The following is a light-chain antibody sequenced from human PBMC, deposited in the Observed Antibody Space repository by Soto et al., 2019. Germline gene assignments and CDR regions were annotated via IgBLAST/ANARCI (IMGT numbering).Light chain of an antibody. J-gene: IGLJ1*01. CDR1: SGDVGGYYY. Sequence: QSALTQPATVSGSPGQSITISCTGTSGDVGGYYYVSWYQQLPGKAPKLMISEVSNRPSWVSNLFSGSKSGNTASLTISGLQAEDEADYYCSSYTAGGTIFGTGTKLTVL. CDR3: SSYTAGGTI. V-gene: IGLV2-14*01. CDR2: EVS.